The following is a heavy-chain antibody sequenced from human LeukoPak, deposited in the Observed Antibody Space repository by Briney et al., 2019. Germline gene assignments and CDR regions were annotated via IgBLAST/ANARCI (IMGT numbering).Heavy chain of an antibody. CDR2: ISWNSGSI. Sequence: PGRSLRLSCAASGFTFDDYAMHWVRQAPGKGLEWVSGISWNSGSIGYADSVKGRFTISRDNSKNTLYLQMNSLRAEDTAVYYCAKDRRAAIRTYYFDYWGQGTLVTVSS. CDR1: GFTFDDYA. CDR3: AKDRRAAIRTYYFDY. V-gene: IGHV3-9*01. J-gene: IGHJ4*02. D-gene: IGHD2-2*01.